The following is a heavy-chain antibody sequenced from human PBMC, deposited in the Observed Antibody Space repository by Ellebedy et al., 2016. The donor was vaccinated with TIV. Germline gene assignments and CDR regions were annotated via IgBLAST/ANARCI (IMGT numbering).Heavy chain of an antibody. J-gene: IGHJ3*02. CDR1: GGPISSGGYS. D-gene: IGHD4-17*01. CDR3: ARVTTFTGVAFDI. V-gene: IGHV4-30-2*01. CDR2: IYHSGST. Sequence: MPSETLSLTCAVSGGPISSGGYSWSWIRQPPGKGLEWIGYIYHSGSTYYNPSLKSRVTISVDRSKNQFSLKLSSVTAADTAVYYCARVTTFTGVAFDIWGQGTMVTVSS.